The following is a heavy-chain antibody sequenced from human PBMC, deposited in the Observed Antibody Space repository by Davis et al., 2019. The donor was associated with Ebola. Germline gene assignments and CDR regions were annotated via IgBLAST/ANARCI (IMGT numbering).Heavy chain of an antibody. J-gene: IGHJ5*02. CDR1: GYSFTNYY. Sequence: ASVKVSCKTSGYSFTNYYIHWVRQAPGQGLEWMGRINPNSGGTNYAQIFQGRVTMTRDTSINTAYMEVSRLRSDDTALYYCAGQLTDNWLDPWGQGTLVTVSS. V-gene: IGHV1-2*06. D-gene: IGHD6-13*01. CDR2: INPNSGGT. CDR3: AGQLTDNWLDP.